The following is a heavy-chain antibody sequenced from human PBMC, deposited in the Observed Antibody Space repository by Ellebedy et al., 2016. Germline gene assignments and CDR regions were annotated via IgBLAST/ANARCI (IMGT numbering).Heavy chain of an antibody. CDR2: INSDGSST. CDR3: ARQRSGYSLYYYYMDV. J-gene: IGHJ6*03. CDR1: GFTFSSYW. D-gene: IGHD3-3*01. Sequence: GESLKISXAASGFTFSSYWMHWVRQAPGKGLVWVSRINSDGSSTSYADSVKGRFTISRENAKNSLYLQMNSLRAGDTAVYYCARQRSGYSLYYYYMDVWGKGTTVTVSS. V-gene: IGHV3-74*01.